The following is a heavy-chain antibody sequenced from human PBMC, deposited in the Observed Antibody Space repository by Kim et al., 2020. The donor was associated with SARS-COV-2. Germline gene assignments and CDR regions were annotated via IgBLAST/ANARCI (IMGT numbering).Heavy chain of an antibody. D-gene: IGHD3-10*01. V-gene: IGHV4-34*01. J-gene: IGHJ5*02. Sequence: SLKSRVTISVDTSKNQFSLKLSSVTAADTAVYYCARGRITMVRGVRPFDPWGQGTLVTVSS. CDR3: ARGRITMVRGVRPFDP.